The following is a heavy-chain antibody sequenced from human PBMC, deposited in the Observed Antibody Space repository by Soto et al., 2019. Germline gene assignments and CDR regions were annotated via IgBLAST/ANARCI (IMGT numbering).Heavy chain of an antibody. CDR3: ARALGYSSSSYYYYYGMDV. D-gene: IGHD6-6*01. CDR1: GYTFTGYY. Sequence: GASVKVSCKASGYTFTGYYMHWVRQAPGQGLEWMEWINPNSGGTNYAQKFQGRVTMTRDTSISTAYMELSRLRSDDTAVYYCARALGYSSSSYYYYYGMDVWGQGTPVTVSS. CDR2: INPNSGGT. V-gene: IGHV1-2*02. J-gene: IGHJ6*02.